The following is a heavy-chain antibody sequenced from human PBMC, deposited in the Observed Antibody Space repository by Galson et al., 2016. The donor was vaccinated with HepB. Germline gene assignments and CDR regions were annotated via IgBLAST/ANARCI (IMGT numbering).Heavy chain of an antibody. CDR2: IDWDDDK. CDR3: ARTLNRGSHFDD. V-gene: IGHV2-70*01. J-gene: IGHJ4*02. Sequence: PALVKPTQTLTLTCTFSGFSLSTYGMCVSWIRQPPGKALEWLALIDWDDDKYYSTSLKTRLTVSKDTSKNQVVLTMTNMDPVDTATYDCARTLNRGSHFDDWGQGTLVTVSS. D-gene: IGHD7-27*01. CDR1: GFSLSTYGMC.